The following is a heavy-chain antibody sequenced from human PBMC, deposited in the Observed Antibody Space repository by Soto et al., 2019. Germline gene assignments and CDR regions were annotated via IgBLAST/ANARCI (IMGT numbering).Heavy chain of an antibody. Sequence: ASVKVSCKASGYTFTSYDINWVRQATGQGLEWMGWMNPNSGNTGYAQKFQGRVTMTRNTSISTAYMELSSLRSEDTAGYYCARPSEWGLFCSSTSCCSPGRFFYYYYGMDVWGQGTTVTVSS. V-gene: IGHV1-8*01. J-gene: IGHJ6*02. CDR2: MNPNSGNT. CDR3: ARPSEWGLFCSSTSCCSPGRFFYYYYGMDV. D-gene: IGHD2-2*01. CDR1: GYTFTSYD.